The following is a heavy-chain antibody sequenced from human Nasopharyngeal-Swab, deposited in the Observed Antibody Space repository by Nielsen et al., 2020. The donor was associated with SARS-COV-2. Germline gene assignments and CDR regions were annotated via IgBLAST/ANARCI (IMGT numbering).Heavy chain of an antibody. CDR1: GFIFSASA. J-gene: IGHJ4*02. CDR2: IGDKDHNYAT. V-gene: IGHV3-73*01. Sequence: GESLKISCAASGFIFSASAIHWVRQASGKGLEWVGRIGDKDHNYATTYGAAVQGRFTISRDDSKNTAFLQMDSLKAEDTALYYCTTDFYFDYWGQGTLVTVSS. CDR3: TTDFYFDY.